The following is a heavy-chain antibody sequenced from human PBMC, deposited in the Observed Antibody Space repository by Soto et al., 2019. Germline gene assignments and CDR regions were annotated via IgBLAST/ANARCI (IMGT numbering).Heavy chain of an antibody. V-gene: IGHV3-30*04. CDR3: ARYRGSGYYSFHYYGMDV. Sequence: QVHLVESGGGVVQPGRSLRLSCAASGFSFSSYAFHWVRQAPGKGLEWVAAISSDGSNKYYADSVKGRFTVSRDNSLQMSRLRPEDTAVYFCARYRGSGYYSFHYYGMDVWGQGTTVTVS. CDR2: ISSDGSNK. CDR1: GFSFSSYA. D-gene: IGHD3-3*01. J-gene: IGHJ6*02.